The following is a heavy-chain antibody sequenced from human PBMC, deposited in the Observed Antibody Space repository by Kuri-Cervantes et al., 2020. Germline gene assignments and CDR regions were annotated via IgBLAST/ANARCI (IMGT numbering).Heavy chain of an antibody. Sequence: SVKVSCKASGYTFTSYGISWVRQAPGQGLEWMGGIIPIFGTANYAQKFQGRVTITADESTSTAYMELSSLRSEDTAVYYCARGVTMIAHAFDIWGQGTMVTVSS. CDR2: IIPIFGTA. D-gene: IGHD3-22*01. J-gene: IGHJ3*02. CDR3: ARGVTMIAHAFDI. CDR1: GYTFTSYG. V-gene: IGHV1-69*13.